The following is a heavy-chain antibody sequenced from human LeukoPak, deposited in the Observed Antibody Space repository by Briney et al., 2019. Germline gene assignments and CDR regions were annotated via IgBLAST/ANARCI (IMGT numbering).Heavy chain of an antibody. CDR1: GGSFSGYY. V-gene: IGHV4-34*01. CDR2: INHSGST. CDR3: ARGPRRIRGIVNNWFDP. Sequence: KPSETLSLTCAVYGGSFSGYYWSWIRQPPGKGLEWIGEINHSGSTNYNPSLKSRVTISVDTSKNQFSLKLSSVTAADTAVYYCARGPRRIRGIVNNWFDPWGQGTLVIVSS. D-gene: IGHD1-26*01. J-gene: IGHJ5*02.